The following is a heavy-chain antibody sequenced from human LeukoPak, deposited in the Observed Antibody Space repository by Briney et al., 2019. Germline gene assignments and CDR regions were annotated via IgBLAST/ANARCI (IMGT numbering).Heavy chain of an antibody. D-gene: IGHD2/OR15-2a*01. Sequence: PGGSLRLSCAASGFTFSSYGMHWVRQAPGKGLEWVAVISYDGSNKYYADSVKGRFTISRDNAKNSLYLQRNSLRAEDTAVYYCARAEYSYYFDYWGQGTLVTVSS. J-gene: IGHJ4*02. V-gene: IGHV3-30*03. CDR1: GFTFSSYG. CDR2: ISYDGSNK. CDR3: ARAEYSYYFDY.